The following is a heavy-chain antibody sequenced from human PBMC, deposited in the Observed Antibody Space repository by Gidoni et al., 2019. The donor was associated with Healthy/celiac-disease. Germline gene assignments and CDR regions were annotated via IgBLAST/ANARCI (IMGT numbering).Heavy chain of an antibody. CDR1: GGTFSSYA. CDR2: IIPILGIA. D-gene: IGHD3-10*01. V-gene: IGHV1-69*04. CDR3: ARDSGSGVHYYYYYYMDV. J-gene: IGHJ6*03. Sequence: QVQLVQSGAEVKKPGSSVKVSCKASGGTFSSYAISWVRQVPGQGLEWMGRIIPILGIANYAQKFQGRVTITADKSTSTAYMELSSLRSEDTAVYYCARDSGSGVHYYYYYYMDVWGKGTTVTVSS.